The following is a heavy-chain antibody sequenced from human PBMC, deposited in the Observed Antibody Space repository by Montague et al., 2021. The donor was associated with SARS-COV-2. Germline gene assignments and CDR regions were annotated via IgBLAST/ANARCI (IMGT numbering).Heavy chain of an antibody. V-gene: IGHV4-59*11. Sequence: SETLSLTCTVYGAFITSHYWSWIRQHPGKGLEWIGKVFSGGNSKYNPSLKSRVTLSVDTSKNQFSLKLTSVTTADTALYYCVIDLYCRSTACIGNAFDVWGQGTMVSVFS. CDR1: GAFITSHY. CDR2: VFSGGNS. D-gene: IGHD2-2*01. J-gene: IGHJ3*01. CDR3: VIDLYCRSTACIGNAFDV.